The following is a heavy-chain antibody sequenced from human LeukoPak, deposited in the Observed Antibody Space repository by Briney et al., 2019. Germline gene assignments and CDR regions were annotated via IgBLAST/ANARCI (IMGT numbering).Heavy chain of an antibody. V-gene: IGHV4-39*07. CDR2: IYYSGST. CDR3: ARHVQEYNRHYFDY. J-gene: IGHJ4*02. CDR1: GGSISSSSYY. Sequence: SETLSLTCTVSGGSISSSSYYWGWIRQPPGRGLEWIGSIYYSGSTYYNPSLKSRVTISVDTSKNQFSLKLSSVTAADTAVYYCARHVQEYNRHYFDYWGQGTLVTVSS. D-gene: IGHD1-14*01.